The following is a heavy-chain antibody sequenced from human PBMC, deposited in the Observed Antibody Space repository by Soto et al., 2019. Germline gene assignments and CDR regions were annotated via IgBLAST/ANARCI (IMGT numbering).Heavy chain of an antibody. CDR1: HYSLDRRSN. V-gene: IGHV4-38-2*01. Sequence: TPSLSSAVPHYSLDRRSNSHGICRLPGKGLEWIGAIHHSGTTYYTPSLKSRVTISMDTSKNHFSLKLTSMTATDTAMYYLVRGLSGRTIVYWDKG. CDR2: IHHSGTT. D-gene: IGHD1-26*01. CDR3: VRGLSGRTIVY. J-gene: IGHJ4*02.